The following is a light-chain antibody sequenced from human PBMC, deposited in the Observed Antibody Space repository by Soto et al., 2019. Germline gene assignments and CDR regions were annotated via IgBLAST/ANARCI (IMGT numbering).Light chain of an antibody. J-gene: IGLJ3*02. V-gene: IGLV1-44*01. Sequence: QSSLTQPLSASGTPGQSVTISCSGSTSNIGSNTVNWYQQLPGTAPKLLVYSNDQRPSGVPDRFSASKSGTSAFLAISGLQSEDEADYDCAVWDDSLNAWVFGGGTQLTVL. CDR1: TSNIGSNT. CDR2: SND. CDR3: AVWDDSLNAWV.